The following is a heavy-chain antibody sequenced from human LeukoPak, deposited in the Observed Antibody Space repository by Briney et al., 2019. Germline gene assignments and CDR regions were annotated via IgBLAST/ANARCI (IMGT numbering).Heavy chain of an antibody. Sequence: ASVKVSCKASGYTFTGYYMHWVRQAPGQGLEWMGWINPNSGGTNYAQKFQGRVTMTRDTSISTAYMELSRLRSDDTAVYYCAREVAMFGRITIFGVVDPPDAFDIWGQGTMVTVSS. V-gene: IGHV1-2*02. J-gene: IGHJ3*02. CDR1: GYTFTGYY. CDR2: INPNSGGT. CDR3: AREVAMFGRITIFGVVDPPDAFDI. D-gene: IGHD3-3*01.